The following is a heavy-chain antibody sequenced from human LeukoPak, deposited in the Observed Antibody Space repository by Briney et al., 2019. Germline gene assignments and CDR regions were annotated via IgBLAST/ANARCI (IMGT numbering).Heavy chain of an antibody. V-gene: IGHV3-7*01. CDR1: GFTFSSFW. CDR3: VRDGGVSGYDLLDY. D-gene: IGHD5-12*01. Sequence: TGGSLRLSCSASGFTFSSFWMGWVRQTPGKGLEWVASIRWDDERHHVDSVTGRFSVSRDNAKNSVFLQMNSLRAEDTAVYYCVRDGGVSGYDLLDYWGQGTLVTVSS. J-gene: IGHJ4*02. CDR2: IRWDDER.